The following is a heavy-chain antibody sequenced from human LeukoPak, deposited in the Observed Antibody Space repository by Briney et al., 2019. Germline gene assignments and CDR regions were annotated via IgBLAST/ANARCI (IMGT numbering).Heavy chain of an antibody. J-gene: IGHJ4*02. V-gene: IGHV4-30-2*01. Sequence: SETLSLTCGVSSGSISSGGYSWRWIRQPPGKGVEGIVHLHQSGSTYYKSSLKTRVTISAVSPPQFSLKLTSVTAADTAVYFCARDFDGTMGSWGPGTLVTVSS. D-gene: IGHD3-9*01. CDR1: SGSISSGGYS. CDR3: ARDFDGTMGS. CDR2: LHQSGST.